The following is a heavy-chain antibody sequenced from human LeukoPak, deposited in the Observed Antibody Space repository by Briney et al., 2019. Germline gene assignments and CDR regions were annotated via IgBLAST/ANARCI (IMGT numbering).Heavy chain of an antibody. CDR3: ARASLWSGDLRGAPHDAFDI. J-gene: IGHJ3*02. CDR1: GFTFSHYG. V-gene: IGHV3-33*01. CDR2: IWYDGSNK. Sequence: GGSLRLSFAASGFTFSHYGLHWVRQAPDKGLEWVAVIWYDGSNKYHADSVKGRFTISRDNSKNTLYLQMNSLRAEDTAVYYCARASLWSGDLRGAPHDAFDIWGQGTLVTVSS. D-gene: IGHD3-10*01.